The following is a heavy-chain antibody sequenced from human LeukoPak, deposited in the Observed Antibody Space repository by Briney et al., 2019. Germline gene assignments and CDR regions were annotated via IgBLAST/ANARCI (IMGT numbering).Heavy chain of an antibody. CDR3: ARDDRLGYCSGGSCPRKGYYYYMDV. CDR2: ISAYNGNT. V-gene: IGHV1-18*01. D-gene: IGHD2-15*01. J-gene: IGHJ6*03. Sequence: ASVKVSCKASGYTFTSYGISWVRQAPGQGLEWMGWISAYNGNTNYAQKLQGRVTMTTDTSTSTAYMELRSLRSDETAVYYCARDDRLGYCSGGSCPRKGYYYYMDVWGKGTTVTVSS. CDR1: GYTFTSYG.